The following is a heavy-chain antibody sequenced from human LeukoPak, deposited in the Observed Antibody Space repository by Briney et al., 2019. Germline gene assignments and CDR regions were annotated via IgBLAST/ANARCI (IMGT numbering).Heavy chain of an antibody. V-gene: IGHV4-34*01. CDR3: ARGAHRPRYVSSGYWSKSYWYFVL. J-gene: IGHJ2*01. CDR2: INQSGST. Sequence: PSETLSHTCAVYGGSFSGYYWSWIRQPPGKGLQWIGEINQSGSTNYNPSLKSRVTISVDTSKNQFSLKLSSVTAADTAVYYCARGAHRPRYVSSGYWSKSYWYFVLWRRGTLVTVSS. D-gene: IGHD3-22*01. CDR1: GGSFSGYY.